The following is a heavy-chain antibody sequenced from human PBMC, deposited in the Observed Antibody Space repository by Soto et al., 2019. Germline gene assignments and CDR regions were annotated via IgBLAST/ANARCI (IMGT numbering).Heavy chain of an antibody. J-gene: IGHJ4*02. CDR2: ISSNGGST. CDR1: GFTFSSYA. D-gene: IGHD6-19*01. V-gene: IGHV3-64D*08. CDR3: VKDLYRSGWYGFDY. Sequence: EVQLVESGGGLVQPGGSLRLSCSASGFTFSSYAMHWVRQAPGKGLEYVSAISSNGGSTYYADSVKGRFTISRDNSKNTLYFQMSSLRAEDTAVYYCVKDLYRSGWYGFDYWGQGTLVTVSS.